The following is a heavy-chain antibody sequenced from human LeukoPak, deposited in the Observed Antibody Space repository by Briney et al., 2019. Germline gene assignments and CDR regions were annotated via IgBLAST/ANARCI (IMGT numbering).Heavy chain of an antibody. Sequence: SETLSLTCTVSGGSISSYYWSWIRQPPGKGLEWIGYIYYSGSTNYNPSLKSRVTISVDTSKNQFSLKLSSVTAADTAVYYCARVYYDSSGPFPYFDYWGQGTLVTVSS. J-gene: IGHJ4*02. CDR2: IYYSGST. CDR3: ARVYYDSSGPFPYFDY. CDR1: GGSISSYY. V-gene: IGHV4-59*01. D-gene: IGHD3-22*01.